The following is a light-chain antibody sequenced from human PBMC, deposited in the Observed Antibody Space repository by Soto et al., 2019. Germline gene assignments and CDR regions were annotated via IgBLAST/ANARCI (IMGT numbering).Light chain of an antibody. CDR2: GVS. CDR3: SSYKTSSTVVV. J-gene: IGLJ7*01. V-gene: IGLV2-14*01. Sequence: QSALTQPASVSGSPGQSITISCTGTSSDIGGYNYVSWYQQYPGKAPKLMIFGVSDRPSGVSNRFSGSKSGTTASLTISGLQAEDEADYDCSSYKTSSTVVVFGGGTQLTVL. CDR1: SSDIGGYNY.